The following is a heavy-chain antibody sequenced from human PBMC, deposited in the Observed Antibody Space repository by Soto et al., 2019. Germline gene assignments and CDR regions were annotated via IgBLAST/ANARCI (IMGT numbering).Heavy chain of an antibody. CDR3: AKEGTKLRFLEWLFAFDI. V-gene: IGHV3-23*01. J-gene: IGHJ3*02. CDR1: GFTFSSYA. CDR2: ISGSGGST. D-gene: IGHD3-3*01. Sequence: GGSLRLSCAASGFTFSSYAMSWVRQAPGKGLEWVSAISGSGGSTYYADSVKGRFTISRDNSKNTLYLQMNSLRAEDTAVYYCAKEGTKLRFLEWLFAFDIWGQGTMVTVS.